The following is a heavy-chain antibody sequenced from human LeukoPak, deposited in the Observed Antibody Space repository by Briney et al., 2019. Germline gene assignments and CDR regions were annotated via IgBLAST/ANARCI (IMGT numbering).Heavy chain of an antibody. J-gene: IGHJ2*01. D-gene: IGHD3-16*01. Sequence: GGSLRLSCAASGITVSNNYMSWVRQAPGKELDWVSVMYVGGRTFYADSVQGRFTISRDNSKNTLYLQMNSLRVEDTAVYYCAREGHLGKYFDLWGRGTQVTVSS. CDR2: MYVGGRT. V-gene: IGHV3-53*01. CDR3: AREGHLGKYFDL. CDR1: GITVSNNY.